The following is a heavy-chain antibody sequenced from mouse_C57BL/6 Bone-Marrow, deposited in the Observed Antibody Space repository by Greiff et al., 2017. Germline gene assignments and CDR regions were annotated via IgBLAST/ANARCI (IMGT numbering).Heavy chain of an antibody. J-gene: IGHJ4*01. Sequence: QVQLQQSGPGLVQPSQRLSITCTVSGFSLTSYGVHWVRQSPGKGLEWLGVIWSGGSTDYNAAFISRLSISKDNSKSQVFFKMNSLQADDTAIYYCARNGGYYGSSYPYYAMDYWGQGTSVTVSS. CDR3: ARNGGYYGSSYPYYAMDY. D-gene: IGHD1-1*01. V-gene: IGHV2-2*01. CDR1: GFSLTSYG. CDR2: IWSGGST.